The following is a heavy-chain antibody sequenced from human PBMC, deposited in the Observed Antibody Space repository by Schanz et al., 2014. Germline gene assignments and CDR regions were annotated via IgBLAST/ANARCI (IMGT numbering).Heavy chain of an antibody. Sequence: EVQLLESGGGLVQPGGSLRLSCLASGFAFSSYGMNWLRQAPGKGLEWVSVIGVDGTTTYYADSVKGRFTISRDNSKNALYLQMNSLRPEDTAVYDCARNRGGGGQHWYFDLWGRGTLVTVSS. V-gene: IGHV3-23*01. CDR1: GFAFSSYG. CDR3: ARNRGGGGQHWYFDL. J-gene: IGHJ2*01. CDR2: IGVDGTTT. D-gene: IGHD3-16*01.